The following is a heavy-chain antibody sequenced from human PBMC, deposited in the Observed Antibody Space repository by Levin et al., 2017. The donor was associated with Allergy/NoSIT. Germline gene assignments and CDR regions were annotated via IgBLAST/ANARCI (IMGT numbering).Heavy chain of an antibody. Sequence: SETLSLTCTVSGDSIRSSRYYWGWIRQPPGKGLEWIGSVYYSGSTYYSPSLKSRVTISADTSKNQFSLTLSSVTAADTAVYYCARLTTYYDILTGNYIGDFDYWGQGILVTVSS. CDR1: GDSIRSSRYY. V-gene: IGHV4-39*01. CDR3: ARLTTYYDILTGNYIGDFDY. D-gene: IGHD3-9*01. CDR2: VYYSGST. J-gene: IGHJ4*02.